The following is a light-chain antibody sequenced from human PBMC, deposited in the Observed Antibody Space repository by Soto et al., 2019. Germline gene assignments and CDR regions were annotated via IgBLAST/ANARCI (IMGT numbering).Light chain of an antibody. CDR3: CLYICATNYV. V-gene: IGLV2-23*01. J-gene: IGLJ1*01. CDR2: EGH. Sequence: QSVLSQPASVSGSPGESITISCTGTSGFVGSFSLVSWYQQHPGKAPKVMISEGHRRPSGVPDRFYGSTSVNSAALTISGLQADGEADYLCCLYICATNYVFGNGKKVTV. CDR1: SGFVGSFSL.